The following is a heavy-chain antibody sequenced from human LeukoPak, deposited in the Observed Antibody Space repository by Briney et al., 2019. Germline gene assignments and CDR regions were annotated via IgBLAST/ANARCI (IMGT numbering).Heavy chain of an antibody. CDR2: TNHSGST. V-gene: IGHV4-34*01. CDR3: ARGRYSVVVPAAIRGNWFDP. CDR1: GGSFSGYY. J-gene: IGHJ5*02. Sequence: SETLSLTCAVYGGSFSGYYWSWIRQPPGKGLEWIGETNHSGSTNYNPSLKSRVTISVDTSKNQFSLKLSSVTAADTAVYYCARGRYSVVVPAAIRGNWFDPWGQGTLVTVSS. D-gene: IGHD2-2*02.